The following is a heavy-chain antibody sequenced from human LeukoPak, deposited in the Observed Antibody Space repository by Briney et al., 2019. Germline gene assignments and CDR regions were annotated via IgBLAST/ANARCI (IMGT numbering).Heavy chain of an antibody. V-gene: IGHV3-74*01. CDR1: GFPFSSYW. Sequence: GGSLRLSCAASGFPFSSYWMHWVRQAPGKGLVWVSRINSDGSSTSYADSVKGRFTISRDNAKNTLYLQMNSLRAEDTAVYYCARGITIFGVVINDYYGMDVWGQGTTVTVSS. CDR2: INSDGSST. J-gene: IGHJ6*02. D-gene: IGHD3-3*01. CDR3: ARGITIFGVVINDYYGMDV.